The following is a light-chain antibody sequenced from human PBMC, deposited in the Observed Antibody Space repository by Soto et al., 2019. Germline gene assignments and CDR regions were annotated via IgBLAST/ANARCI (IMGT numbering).Light chain of an antibody. V-gene: IGKV3-11*01. CDR1: QSVSSY. Sequence: EIVLTQSPATLSLSPGERATLSCRASQSVSSYLAWYQQKPGQAPRLLIYDASNRATGIPARFSGSGSVTDFTLTISSLEPEDFAVYYCQQHSNWPLTFGGGTKVAIK. CDR3: QQHSNWPLT. J-gene: IGKJ4*01. CDR2: DAS.